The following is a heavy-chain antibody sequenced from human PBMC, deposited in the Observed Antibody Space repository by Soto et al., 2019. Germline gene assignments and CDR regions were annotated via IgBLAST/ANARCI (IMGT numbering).Heavy chain of an antibody. CDR2: MSSSSSYI. V-gene: IGHV3-21*01. D-gene: IGHD3-10*01. Sequence: GGSLRLSCAASGFTFSSYSMNWVRQAPGKGLEWVSSMSSSSSYIYYADSVKGRFTISRDNAKNSLYLQMNSLRAEDTAVYYCARVQHGSGSYYNDYWGQGTLVTVSS. CDR1: GFTFSSYS. CDR3: ARVQHGSGSYYNDY. J-gene: IGHJ4*02.